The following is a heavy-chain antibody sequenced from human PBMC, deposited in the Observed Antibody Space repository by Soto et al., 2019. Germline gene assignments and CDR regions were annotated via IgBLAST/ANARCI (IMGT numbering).Heavy chain of an antibody. CDR1: GFTFSNHA. CDR3: AKEGGATGRWFGELDY. Sequence: GGSLRLSCAASGFTFSNHAMHWVRQGPGKGLEYVSAINSYGGRTYYANSVQGRLTISRDNSKSTLYLQMGSLRAEDMAVYCCAKEGGATGRWFGELDYWGQGALVTVSS. CDR2: INSYGGRT. V-gene: IGHV3-64*01. J-gene: IGHJ4*02. D-gene: IGHD3-10*01.